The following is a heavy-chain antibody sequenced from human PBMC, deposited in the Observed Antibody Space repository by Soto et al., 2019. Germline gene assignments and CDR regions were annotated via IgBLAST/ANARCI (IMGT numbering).Heavy chain of an antibody. CDR1: GFTFSSYS. Sequence: EVQLVESGGGLVQPGGSLRLSCVASGFTFSSYSMNWVRQAPGKGLEWISYIKSSDGTISYADSVKGRFTVSRDDDNNSLYLQMSSLRAEDTAIYFCVRDWTYALDYWGQRTLVTVSS. CDR2: IKSSDGTI. CDR3: VRDWTYALDY. V-gene: IGHV3-48*01. J-gene: IGHJ4*02. D-gene: IGHD3-3*01.